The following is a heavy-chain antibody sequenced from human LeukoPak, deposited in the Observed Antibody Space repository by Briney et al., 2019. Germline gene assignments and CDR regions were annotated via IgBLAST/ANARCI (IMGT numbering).Heavy chain of an antibody. CDR3: ARGQYYYDSSGYYLLLDY. D-gene: IGHD3-22*01. CDR1: GGSISNY. J-gene: IGHJ4*02. CDR2: IYTSGST. Sequence: SETLSLTCTVSGGSISNYWSWIRQPAAKGLEWIGRIYTSGSTNYNPSLKSRVTMSVDTSKNQFSLKLSSVTAADTAVYYCARGQYYYDSSGYYLLLDYWGQGTLVTVSS. V-gene: IGHV4-4*07.